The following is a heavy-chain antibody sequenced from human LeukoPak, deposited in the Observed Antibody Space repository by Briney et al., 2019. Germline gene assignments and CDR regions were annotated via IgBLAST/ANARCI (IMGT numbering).Heavy chain of an antibody. CDR2: TSGSSGST. Sequence: GGSLRLSCAASGFTFSSYAMSWVRKAPGKGLEWVSATSGSSGSTYYAGSVKGRFTISRDNSKNTLYLQMNSLRAEDTAVYYCAKASGSYPNWFDPWGQGTLVTVSS. CDR1: GFTFSSYA. D-gene: IGHD1-26*01. V-gene: IGHV3-23*01. J-gene: IGHJ5*02. CDR3: AKASGSYPNWFDP.